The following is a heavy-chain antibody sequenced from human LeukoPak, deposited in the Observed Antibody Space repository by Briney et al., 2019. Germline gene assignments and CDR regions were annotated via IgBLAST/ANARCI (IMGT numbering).Heavy chain of an antibody. V-gene: IGHV3-21*01. CDR2: ISSSSSYI. CDR3: ARDGWLRGLGFLEWLPESWFDP. J-gene: IGHJ5*02. D-gene: IGHD3-3*01. CDR1: GFTFSSYS. Sequence: GGSLRLSCAASGFTFSSYSMNWVRQAPGKGLGWVSSISSSSSYIYYADSVKGRFTISRDNAKNSLYLQMNSLRAEDTAVYYCARDGWLRGLGFLEWLPESWFDPWGQGTLVTVSS.